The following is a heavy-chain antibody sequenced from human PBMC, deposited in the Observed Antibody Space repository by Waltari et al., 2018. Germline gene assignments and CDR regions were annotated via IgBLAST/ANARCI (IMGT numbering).Heavy chain of an antibody. Sequence: EVQLLDSGGGLVQPGGALRLSCAAAGLHLALCAVSGVRQTPGKGPEWVSDISGPGDTYYADSVKGRFTISKDSSKNTLYLQMHNLIAEDTAVYYCAKEVAVAGTPYFDYWGQGTLVTVSS. V-gene: IGHV3-23*01. J-gene: IGHJ4*02. D-gene: IGHD6-19*01. CDR3: AKEVAVAGTPYFDY. CDR2: ISGPGDT. CDR1: GLHLALCA.